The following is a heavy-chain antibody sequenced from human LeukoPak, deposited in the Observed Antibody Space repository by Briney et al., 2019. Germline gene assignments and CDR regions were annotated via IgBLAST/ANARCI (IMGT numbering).Heavy chain of an antibody. J-gene: IGHJ4*02. CDR1: GGSISSYY. CDR2: IYYSGST. Sequence: PSVTLSLTCTVSGGSISSYYWSWIRQPPGKGLEWIGYIYYSGSTNYNPSLKSRVTISVDTSKNQFSLKLSSVTAADTAVYYCAREIVGATTFDYWGQGTLVTVSS. CDR3: AREIVGATTFDY. D-gene: IGHD1-26*01. V-gene: IGHV4-59*01.